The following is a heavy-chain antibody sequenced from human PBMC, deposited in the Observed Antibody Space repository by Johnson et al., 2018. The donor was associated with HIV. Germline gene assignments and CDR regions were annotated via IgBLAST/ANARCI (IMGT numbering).Heavy chain of an antibody. Sequence: GGVVQPGRSLRLSCAASGFTFSSYAMHWVRQAPGKGLEWVAVISYDGSNKYYTDSVKGRFTISRDNSKNRLYLQMNSLRAEDTAVYFCARGVKQQLSVVDAFDIWGQGTMVIVSS. CDR2: ISYDGSNK. V-gene: IGHV3-30*04. D-gene: IGHD1-1*01. CDR1: GFTFSSYA. CDR3: ARGVKQQLSVVDAFDI. J-gene: IGHJ3*02.